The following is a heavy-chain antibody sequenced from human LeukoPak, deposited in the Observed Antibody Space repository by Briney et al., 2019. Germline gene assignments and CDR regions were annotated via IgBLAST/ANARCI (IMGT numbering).Heavy chain of an antibody. Sequence: GGSLRLSCAASGFTFSSYSMNWVRQAPGKGLEWVAIISYDGTNKYYADSVKGRFTISRDSSKNTLYLQMNSLRPEDTAVYYCARAHLSSASTDYMTVWGKGTTVTVSS. CDR3: ARAHLSSASTDYMTV. V-gene: IGHV3-30*03. CDR2: ISYDGTNK. CDR1: GFTFSSYS. J-gene: IGHJ6*03. D-gene: IGHD6-6*01.